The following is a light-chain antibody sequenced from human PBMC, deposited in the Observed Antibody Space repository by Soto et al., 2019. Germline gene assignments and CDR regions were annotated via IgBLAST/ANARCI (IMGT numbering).Light chain of an antibody. V-gene: IGLV2-11*01. J-gene: IGLJ1*01. Sequence: QSVLTQPRSVSGSPGQSVTISCTGASSVVGGYNYVSWYQQHPGKAPKLMIYDVSKRPSGVPDRFSGSKSGNTASLTISGLQAEDEADYYCCSYAVSYTGVFGTGTKVTVL. CDR3: CSYAVSYTGV. CDR2: DVS. CDR1: SSVVGGYNY.